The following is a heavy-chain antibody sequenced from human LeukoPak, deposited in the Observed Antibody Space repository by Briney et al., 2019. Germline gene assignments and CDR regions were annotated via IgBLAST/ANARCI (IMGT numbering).Heavy chain of an antibody. Sequence: GRSLRLSCAASGFTFSSYGMHWVRQAPGKGLEWVAVISYDGSNKYYADSVKGRFTISRDNSNNTLYLQMNSLRAEDTAVYYCAKDHYYGSGSYSTFDYWGQGTLVTVSS. CDR2: ISYDGSNK. V-gene: IGHV3-30*18. J-gene: IGHJ4*02. CDR3: AKDHYYGSGSYSTFDY. CDR1: GFTFSSYG. D-gene: IGHD3-10*01.